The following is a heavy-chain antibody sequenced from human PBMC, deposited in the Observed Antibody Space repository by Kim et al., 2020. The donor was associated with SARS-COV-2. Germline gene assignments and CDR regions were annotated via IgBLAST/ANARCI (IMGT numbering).Heavy chain of an antibody. Sequence: GGSLRLSCAASGFTFSSYAMHWVRQAPGKGLEWVAVISYDGSNKYYADSVKGRFTISRDNSKNTLYLQMNSLRAEDTAVYYCARDKGYDSSGIFDYWGQGTLVTVSS. CDR1: GFTFSSYA. V-gene: IGHV3-30*04. J-gene: IGHJ4*02. CDR3: ARDKGYDSSGIFDY. CDR2: ISYDGSNK. D-gene: IGHD3-22*01.